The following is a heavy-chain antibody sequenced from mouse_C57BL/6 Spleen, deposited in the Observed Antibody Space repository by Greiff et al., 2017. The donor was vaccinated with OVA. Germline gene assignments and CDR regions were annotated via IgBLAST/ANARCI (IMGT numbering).Heavy chain of an antibody. V-gene: IGHV1-82*01. J-gene: IGHJ2*01. CDR1: GYAFSSSW. Sequence: VQLQESGPELVKPGASVKISCKASGYAFSSSWMNWVKQRPGKGLEWTGRIYPGDGDTNYNGKFKGKATLTADKSSSTAYMQLSSQTSEDSAVYFCARAGWDYFDYWGQGTTLTVSS. D-gene: IGHD3-1*01. CDR2: IYPGDGDT. CDR3: ARAGWDYFDY.